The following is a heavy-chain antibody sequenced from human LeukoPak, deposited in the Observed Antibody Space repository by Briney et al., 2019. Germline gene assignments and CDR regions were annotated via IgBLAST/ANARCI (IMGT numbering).Heavy chain of an antibody. CDR3: ARSNWFDP. CDR2: ISSSSSYI. J-gene: IGHJ5*02. Sequence: PGGSLRLXCAASGFTFSSYSTNWVRQAPGKELEWVSSISSSSSYIYYADSVKGRFTISRDNAKNSLYLQMNSLRAEDTAVYYCARSNWFDPWGQGTLVTVSS. CDR1: GFTFSSYS. V-gene: IGHV3-21*01.